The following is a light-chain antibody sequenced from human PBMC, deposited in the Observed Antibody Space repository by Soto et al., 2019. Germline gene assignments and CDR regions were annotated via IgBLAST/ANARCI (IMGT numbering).Light chain of an antibody. CDR1: QSISSW. CDR3: QQYNSYPRT. V-gene: IGKV1-5*01. CDR2: DAS. Sequence: DIQVTQSPSTLSASVGDRVTITCRASQSISSWLAWYQQKPGKAPKLLIYDASSLESGVPSRFSGSGSGTEFTLTISSLQPDDFATYSCQQYNSYPRTFGPGTKVDIK. J-gene: IGKJ1*01.